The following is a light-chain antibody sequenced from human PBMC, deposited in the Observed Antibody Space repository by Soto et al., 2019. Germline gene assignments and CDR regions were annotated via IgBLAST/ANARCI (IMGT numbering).Light chain of an antibody. CDR2: EVS. CDR1: SSDVGLYNY. V-gene: IGLV2-14*01. CDR3: SSYTGSSTVV. Sequence: QSALTQPASVSGSPGQSITISCSGTSSDVGLYNYVSWYQQHPGKAPKLISYEVSSRPSGVSNRFSGSKSGNTASLTISGLQADDEADYSCSSYTGSSTVVFGGGTKLTVL. J-gene: IGLJ2*01.